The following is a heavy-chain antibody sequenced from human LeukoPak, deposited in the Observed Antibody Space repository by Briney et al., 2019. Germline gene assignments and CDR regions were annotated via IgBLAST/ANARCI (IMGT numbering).Heavy chain of an antibody. Sequence: PSETLSLTCTVSGGSISSYYWSWIRQPPGKGLEWIAYIYYSGSTNYNPSLKSRVTISVDTSKNQFSLKLSSVTAADTAVYYCARVSDSSGYAFDYWGQGTLVTVSS. CDR2: IYYSGST. V-gene: IGHV4-59*01. CDR3: ARVSDSSGYAFDY. CDR1: GGSISSYY. J-gene: IGHJ4*02. D-gene: IGHD3-22*01.